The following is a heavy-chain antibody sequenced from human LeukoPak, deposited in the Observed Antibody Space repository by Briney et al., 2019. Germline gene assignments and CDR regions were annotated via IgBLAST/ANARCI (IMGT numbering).Heavy chain of an antibody. CDR2: IYESGST. J-gene: IGHJ4*02. CDR3: ARGAWATRLGS. V-gene: IGHV4-34*01. D-gene: IGHD2-15*01. Sequence: SETLSLSCAVYGESLNSYYWSWIRQPPGKGLEWVGEIYESGSTDYNPSLKSGVTISMAPSKQQFSLSLTSVTAADTAVYYCARGAWATRLGSWGLGTPVIVSS. CDR1: GESLNSYY.